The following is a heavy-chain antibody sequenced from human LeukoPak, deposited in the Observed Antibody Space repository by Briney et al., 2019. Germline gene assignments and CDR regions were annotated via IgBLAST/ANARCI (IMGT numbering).Heavy chain of an antibody. CDR2: IKQDGSEK. V-gene: IGHV3-7*03. CDR1: GFTFSSYW. D-gene: IGHD3-22*01. Sequence: GGSLRLSCAASGFTFSSYWMSWVRQAPGKGLEWVANIKQDGSEKYYVDSVKGRFTISRDNSKNTLYLQMNSLRAEDTAVYYCAKGASSGYYYPFDYWGQGTLVTVSS. J-gene: IGHJ4*02. CDR3: AKGASSGYYYPFDY.